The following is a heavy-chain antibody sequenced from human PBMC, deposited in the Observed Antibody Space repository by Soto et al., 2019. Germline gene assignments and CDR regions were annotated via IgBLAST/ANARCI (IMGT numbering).Heavy chain of an antibody. CDR1: PDSITSSGYY. J-gene: IGHJ6*02. CDR3: VRHEVAVSGAYNMDV. V-gene: IGHV4-39*01. CDR2: IYYNGAT. Sequence: SETLSLTCTVSPDSITSSGYYWGWIRQTPGKGLEWIGSIYYNGATYYNPSLKSRVFISVDTSKDQFSLRLKSVTVADTATFYCVRHEVAVSGAYNMDVWGRGTTVTVSS. D-gene: IGHD3-22*01.